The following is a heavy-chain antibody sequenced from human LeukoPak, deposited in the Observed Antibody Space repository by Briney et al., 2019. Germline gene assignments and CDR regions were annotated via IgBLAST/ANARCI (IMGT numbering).Heavy chain of an antibody. Sequence: PGGSLRLSCAASGFTFSSYAMSWVRQAPGKGLEWVSAISGSGGSTYYADSVKSRFTISRDNSKNTLYLQMNSLRAEDTAVYYCAKAGIVVVMPDDYWGQGTLVTVSS. D-gene: IGHD3-22*01. CDR3: AKAGIVVVMPDDY. CDR1: GFTFSSYA. V-gene: IGHV3-23*01. J-gene: IGHJ4*02. CDR2: ISGSGGST.